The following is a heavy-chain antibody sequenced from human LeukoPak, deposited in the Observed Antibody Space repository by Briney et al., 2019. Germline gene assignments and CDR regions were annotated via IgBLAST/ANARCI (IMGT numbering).Heavy chain of an antibody. Sequence: GGSLRLSCAASGFSFNNYNMNWVRQAPGKGLEWVSSISGSRNYIYYADSVKGRFTISRDNAKNSLYLQMNSLRAEDTAVYYCTSRTGYLQWFFDLWGRGTLVTVSS. D-gene: IGHD7-27*01. V-gene: IGHV3-21*01. CDR2: ISGSRNYI. J-gene: IGHJ2*01. CDR1: GFSFNNYN. CDR3: TSRTGYLQWFFDL.